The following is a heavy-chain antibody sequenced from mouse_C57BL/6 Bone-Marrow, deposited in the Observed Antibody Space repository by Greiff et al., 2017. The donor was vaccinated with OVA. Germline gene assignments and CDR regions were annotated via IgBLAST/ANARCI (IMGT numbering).Heavy chain of an antibody. CDR1: GYTFTSYW. CDR3: ARVSRIYYEYYDFDY. V-gene: IGHV1-52*01. CDR2: IDPSDSET. D-gene: IGHD2-4*01. J-gene: IGHJ2*01. Sequence: VQLQQPGAELVRPGSSVKLSCKASGYTFTSYWMHWVKQRPIQGLEWIGNIDPSDSETHYNQKFKDKATLTVDKSSSTAYMQRSSLTSEDSAVYYCARVSRIYYEYYDFDYWGQGTTLTVSS.